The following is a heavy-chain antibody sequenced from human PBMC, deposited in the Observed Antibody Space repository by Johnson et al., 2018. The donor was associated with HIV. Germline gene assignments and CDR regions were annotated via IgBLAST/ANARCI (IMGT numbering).Heavy chain of an antibody. Sequence: QVQLVESGGGVVQPGRSLRLSCAASGFTFSSYGMHWVRQAPGKGLEWVAVISYDGSNKYYADSVKGRFTISRDNSKNTLYLQMNSRRAEDTAVYYCAKRVPSKQLVDAFDIWGQGTMVTVSS. CDR3: AKRVPSKQLVDAFDI. D-gene: IGHD6-6*01. V-gene: IGHV3-30*18. J-gene: IGHJ3*02. CDR1: GFTFSSYG. CDR2: ISYDGSNK.